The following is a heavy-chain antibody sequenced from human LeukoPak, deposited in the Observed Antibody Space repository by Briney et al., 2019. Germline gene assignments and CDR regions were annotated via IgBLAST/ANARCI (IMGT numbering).Heavy chain of an antibody. CDR2: IWSDGSTK. D-gene: IGHD3-10*01. CDR1: GFTFSTYG. V-gene: IGHV3-33*08. CDR3: ATDRGGAPFDY. Sequence: GGSLGLSCAASGFTFSTYGMHWVRQAPGKGLEWVAVIWSDGSTKKYADSVKGRFTMSRDNSENTLYLQMNSLRAEDTAVYYCATDRGGAPFDYWGQGTLVTVSS. J-gene: IGHJ4*02.